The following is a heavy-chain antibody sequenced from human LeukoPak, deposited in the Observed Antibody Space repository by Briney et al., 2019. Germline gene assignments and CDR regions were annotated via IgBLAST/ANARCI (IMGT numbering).Heavy chain of an antibody. CDR3: ARLPGIAAAYSNY. CDR2: ISSSSSYI. CDR1: GFTFSSYS. Sequence: GGSLRLSCAASGFTFSSYSMNWVRQAPGKGLEWVSSISSSSSYIYYADSVKGRFTISRDNAKNSLYLQMISLRAEDTSVYYCARLPGIAAAYSNYWGQGTLVTVSS. J-gene: IGHJ4*02. V-gene: IGHV3-21*01. D-gene: IGHD6-13*01.